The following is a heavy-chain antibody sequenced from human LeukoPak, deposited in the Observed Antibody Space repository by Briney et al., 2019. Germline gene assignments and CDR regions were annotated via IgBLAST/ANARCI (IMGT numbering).Heavy chain of an antibody. Sequence: GSLRLSCAVSGFTFSSYAMNWVRQAPGKGLEWVSGISGSGAGTYYADSVKGRFTISRDNSKNTLYLQMNSLRAEDTAVYYCAKMVREFYTISYYFDYWGQGTLVTVSS. CDR2: ISGSGAGT. J-gene: IGHJ4*02. CDR3: AKMVREFYTISYYFDY. D-gene: IGHD2-8*01. V-gene: IGHV3-23*01. CDR1: GFTFSSYA.